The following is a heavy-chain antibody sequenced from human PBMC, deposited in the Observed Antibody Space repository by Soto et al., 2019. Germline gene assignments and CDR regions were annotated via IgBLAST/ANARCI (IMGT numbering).Heavy chain of an antibody. CDR2: IGSAGDT. Sequence: GGSLRLSCEASGFNFTKYDMHWVRQVTGKGLEWVSNIGSAGDTSYPGSVKGRFTISRVNAKNSLYLQMNSLRAEDTAVYYFTRALWFGELFFDYGAQGTPVTVPS. CDR1: GFNFTKYD. D-gene: IGHD3-10*01. J-gene: IGHJ4*02. CDR3: TRALWFGELFFDY. V-gene: IGHV3-13*01.